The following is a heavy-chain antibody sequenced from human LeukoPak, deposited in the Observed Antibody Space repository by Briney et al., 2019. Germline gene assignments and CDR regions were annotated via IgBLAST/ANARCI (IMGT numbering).Heavy chain of an antibody. Sequence: GGSLRLSCAASGFTFSSYAMSWVRQAPGKGLEWVSGISGSGVSTYYAVSVKGRFTISRDNSKNTLYLQMNSLRAEDTAVYYCAKDLRSGYVFDAFDIWGQGTMVTVSS. CDR3: AKDLRSGYVFDAFDI. V-gene: IGHV3-23*01. CDR2: ISGSGVST. D-gene: IGHD3-3*01. J-gene: IGHJ3*02. CDR1: GFTFSSYA.